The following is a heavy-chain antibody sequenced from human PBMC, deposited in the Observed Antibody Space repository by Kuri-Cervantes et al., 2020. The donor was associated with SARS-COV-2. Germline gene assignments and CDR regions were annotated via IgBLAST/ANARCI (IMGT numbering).Heavy chain of an antibody. J-gene: IGHJ6*03. D-gene: IGHD6-6*01. V-gene: IGHV1-69*13. CDR2: IIPLFATP. CDR1: GGGFSTSA. Sequence: SVKVSCKASGGGFSTSAINWVRQAPGQGLEWMGNIIPLFATPNYAQKFQGRVTISADEARSTVYMELSSLTFEDTAIYYCAQTIPARRRSPGDFYLYYMDVWGKGTSVTVSS. CDR3: AQTIPARRRSPGDFYLYYMDV.